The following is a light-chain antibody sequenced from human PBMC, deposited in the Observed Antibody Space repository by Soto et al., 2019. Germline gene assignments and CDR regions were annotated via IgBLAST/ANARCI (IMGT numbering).Light chain of an antibody. Sequence: QSVLTQPPSVSAAPGQMVTISCSGGNSNIGNNYVSWYQHLPGTAPKLLIYDNNKRPSGVPDRFSGSKSGTSATLDITGLQTGDEADYYCGTWDSSLNGGVFGGGTKLTVL. V-gene: IGLV1-51*01. CDR2: DNN. CDR3: GTWDSSLNGGV. J-gene: IGLJ2*01. CDR1: NSNIGNNY.